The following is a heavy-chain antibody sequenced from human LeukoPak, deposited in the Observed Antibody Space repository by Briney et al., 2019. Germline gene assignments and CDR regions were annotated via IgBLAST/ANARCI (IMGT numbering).Heavy chain of an antibody. Sequence: GGSLRLSCAASGFTFSSYAMSWVRQAPGKGLEWVSAISGSGGSTYYADSVKGRFTISRDNSKNTLYLQMNSLRAEDTAVYYCAKDAQDIVVVPAAISIAARPFEEAFDIWGQGTMVTVSS. V-gene: IGHV3-23*01. J-gene: IGHJ3*02. D-gene: IGHD2-2*02. CDR1: GFTFSSYA. CDR3: AKDAQDIVVVPAAISIAARPFEEAFDI. CDR2: ISGSGGST.